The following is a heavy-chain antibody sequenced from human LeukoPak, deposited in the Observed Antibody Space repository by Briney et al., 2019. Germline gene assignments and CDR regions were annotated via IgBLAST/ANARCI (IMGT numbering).Heavy chain of an antibody. CDR2: INQDGGTK. CDR1: GFSFSRHW. CDR3: ARGQTLTF. V-gene: IGHV3-7*01. J-gene: IGHJ4*02. D-gene: IGHD4/OR15-4a*01. Sequence: TGGSLRLSCAASGFSFSRHWMSWVRHTPGKGLEWVANINQDGGTKYYRDFAKGRFTISRDNAQNSLCLQINSLRAEDTAVYYCARGQTLTFWGQGTLVTVSS.